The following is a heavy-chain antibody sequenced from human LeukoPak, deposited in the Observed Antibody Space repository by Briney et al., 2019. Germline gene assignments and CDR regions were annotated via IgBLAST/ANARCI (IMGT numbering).Heavy chain of an antibody. Sequence: GGSLRLLCAASGFTFSYYYMSGIRRAPGKGLEWVSYISSSGSTIYYADSVKGRFTISRDNAKNSLYLQMNSLRAEDTAVYYCARDLGYYYGSGSYISDYYFDYWGQGTLVTVSS. V-gene: IGHV3-11*01. CDR1: GFTFSYYY. CDR3: ARDLGYYYGSGSYISDYYFDY. CDR2: ISSSGSTI. J-gene: IGHJ4*02. D-gene: IGHD3-10*01.